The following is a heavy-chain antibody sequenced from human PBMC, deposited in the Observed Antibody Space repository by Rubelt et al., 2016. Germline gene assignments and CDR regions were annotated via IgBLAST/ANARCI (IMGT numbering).Heavy chain of an antibody. CDR1: GYTFTSYG. Sequence: QVQLVQSGAEVKKPGASVKVSCKASGYTFTSYGISWVRQAPGQGLEWMGWISAYNGNTNDPPNIQGRSTMTTETSTSTAYMELGSLRSEDTAVYYWAIGLDYWGQGTLVTVSS. CDR2: ISAYNGNT. CDR3: AIGLDY. V-gene: IGHV1-18*01. J-gene: IGHJ4*02.